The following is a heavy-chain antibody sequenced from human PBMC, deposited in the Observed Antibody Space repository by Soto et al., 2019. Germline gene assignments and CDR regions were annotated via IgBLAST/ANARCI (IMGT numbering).Heavy chain of an antibody. CDR3: TTYIGYCSSTSCYRAYYDSYYMDV. D-gene: IGHD2-2*02. CDR2: IRSKANSYAT. V-gene: IGHV3-73*01. CDR1: GFTFSGSA. J-gene: IGHJ6*03. Sequence: PGGSLRLSCAASGFTFSGSAMHWVRQASGKGLEWVGRIRSKANSYATAYAASVKGRFTISRDDSKNTAYLQMNSLKTEDTAVYYCTTYIGYCSSTSCYRAYYDSYYMDVWGKGT.